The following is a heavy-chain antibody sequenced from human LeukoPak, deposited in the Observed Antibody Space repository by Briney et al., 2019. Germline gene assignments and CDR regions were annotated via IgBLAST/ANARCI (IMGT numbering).Heavy chain of an antibody. CDR1: GGSISSYY. V-gene: IGHV4-59*08. CDR2: IYYSGST. J-gene: IGHJ4*02. D-gene: IGHD6-13*01. CDR3: AMHTVIASSWSLDY. Sequence: PSETLSLTCSVSGGSISSYYWSWIRQSPGKGLEWIGFIYYSGSTNYNPSLKSRVTISLDTSKSQFSLKLTSVTAADTAVYYCAMHTVIASSWSLDYWGQGTLVTVSS.